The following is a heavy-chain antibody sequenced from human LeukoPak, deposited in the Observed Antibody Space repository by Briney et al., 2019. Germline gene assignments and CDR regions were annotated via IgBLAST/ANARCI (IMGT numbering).Heavy chain of an antibody. J-gene: IGHJ4*02. CDR1: GYTFTSYG. V-gene: IGHV1-18*01. D-gene: IGHD1-26*01. Sequence: ASVKVSCKASGYTFTSYGISWVRQAPGQGLEWMRWISGYNGNTNYAQKLQGRVTMTTDTSTSTAYMELRSLRSDDTAVYYCARGNRPAELPSHWGQGTLVTVSS. CDR2: ISGYNGNT. CDR3: ARGNRPAELPSH.